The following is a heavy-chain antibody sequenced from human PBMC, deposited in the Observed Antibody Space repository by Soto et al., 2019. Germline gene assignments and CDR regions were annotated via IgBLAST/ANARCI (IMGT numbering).Heavy chain of an antibody. CDR3: AREELLLAYWFDP. CDR1: VFTFSSYS. V-gene: IGHV3-21*01. Sequence: GSLRLSCAASVFTFSSYSMNWFRQAPGKGLEWVSSISSSSYIYYADSVKGRFTISRDNAKNSLYLQMNSLRAEDTAVYYCAREELLLAYWFDPWGQGTLVTVSS. D-gene: IGHD1-7*01. J-gene: IGHJ5*02. CDR2: ISSSSYI.